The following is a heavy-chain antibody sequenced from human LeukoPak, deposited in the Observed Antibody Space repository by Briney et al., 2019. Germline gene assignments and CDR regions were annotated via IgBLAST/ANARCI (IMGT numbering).Heavy chain of an antibody. Sequence: SVKVSCKASGGTFSSYAISWVRQAPGQGLEWMGGIIPIFGTANYAQKFQGRVTITTDESTSTAYMELSSLRSEDTAVYYCARATYIAARPFDHWGQGTLVTVSS. J-gene: IGHJ4*02. CDR3: ARATYIAARPFDH. D-gene: IGHD6-6*01. CDR2: IIPIFGTA. V-gene: IGHV1-69*05. CDR1: GGTFSSYA.